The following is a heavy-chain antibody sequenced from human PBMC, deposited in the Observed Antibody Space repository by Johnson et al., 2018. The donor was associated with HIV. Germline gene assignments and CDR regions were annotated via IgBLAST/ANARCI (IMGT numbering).Heavy chain of an antibody. CDR2: IKSKTDGGTT. CDR3: ARGRIATGGMRGGAFDV. J-gene: IGHJ3*01. D-gene: IGHD6-13*01. CDR1: GFTFSSYA. V-gene: IGHV3-15*07. Sequence: VRLVESGGGVVQPGRSLRLSCAASGFTFSSYAIHWVRQAPGKGLEWVGRIKSKTDGGTTDYAAPVKGRFPISRDNSTLYLQMNSLRVEDTAVYYCARGRIATGGMRGGAFDVWGQGTMVNVSP.